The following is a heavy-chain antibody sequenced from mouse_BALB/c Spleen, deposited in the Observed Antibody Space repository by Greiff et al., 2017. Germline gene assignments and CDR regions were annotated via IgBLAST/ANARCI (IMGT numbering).Heavy chain of an antibody. CDR2: IDPENGNT. CDR3: ARRLGAMDY. V-gene: IGHV14-1*02. J-gene: IGHJ4*01. Sequence: EVKLMESGAELVRPGALVKLSCKASGFNIKDYYMHWVKQRPEQGLEWIGWIDPENGNTIYDPKFQGKASITADTSSNTAYLQLSSLTSEDTAVYYCARRLGAMDYWGQGTSVTVSS. CDR1: GFNIKDYY.